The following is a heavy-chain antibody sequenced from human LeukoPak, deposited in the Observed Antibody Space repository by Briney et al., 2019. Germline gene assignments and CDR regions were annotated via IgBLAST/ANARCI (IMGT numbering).Heavy chain of an antibody. CDR1: GFTFSSCS. Sequence: PGGSLRLSCAASGFTFSSCSVSWVRQAPGKGLEWVSSITTSSTYISYADSVKGRFTISRDNAKNSLYLQMNSLRAEDTAVYYCARGKYSSGWFDYWGQGTLVTVSS. V-gene: IGHV3-21*01. D-gene: IGHD6-19*01. CDR2: ITTSSTYI. J-gene: IGHJ4*02. CDR3: ARGKYSSGWFDY.